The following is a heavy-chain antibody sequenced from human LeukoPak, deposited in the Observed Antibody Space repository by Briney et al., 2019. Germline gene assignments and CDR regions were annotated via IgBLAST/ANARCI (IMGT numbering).Heavy chain of an antibody. V-gene: IGHV3-23*01. CDR3: AREFLEWLTYYYYGMDV. J-gene: IGHJ6*02. Sequence: GGSLRLSCAASGFTFSDHVMSWVRQAPGKGLEWVSSVRASGVGTHYADSVKGRFTISRDNSKNTLYLQMNSLRAEDTAVYYCAREFLEWLTYYYYGMDVWGQGTTVTVSS. D-gene: IGHD3-3*01. CDR1: GFTFSDHV. CDR2: VRASGVGT.